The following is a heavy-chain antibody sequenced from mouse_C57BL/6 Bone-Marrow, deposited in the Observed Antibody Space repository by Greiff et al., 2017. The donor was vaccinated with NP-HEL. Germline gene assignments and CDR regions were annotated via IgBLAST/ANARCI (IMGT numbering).Heavy chain of an antibody. CDR3: DKSSYYYGSHYWYFDV. Sequence: EVQLQQSVAELVRPGASVKLSCTASGFNIKNTYMHWVKQRPEQGLEWIGRIDPANGNTKYAPKFQGKATITADTSSNTAYLQLSSLTSEDTAIYYCDKSSYYYGSHYWYFDVWGTGTTVTVSS. D-gene: IGHD1-1*01. J-gene: IGHJ1*03. CDR2: IDPANGNT. V-gene: IGHV14-3*01. CDR1: GFNIKNTY.